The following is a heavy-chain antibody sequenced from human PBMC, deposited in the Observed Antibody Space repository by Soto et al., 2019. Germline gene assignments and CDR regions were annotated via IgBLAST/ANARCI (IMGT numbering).Heavy chain of an antibody. CDR1: GFTFSSYA. Sequence: GGSLRLSCAASGFTFSSYAMSWVRQAPGKGLEWVSAISGSGGSTYYADSVKGRFTISRDNSKNTLYLQMNSLRAEDTAVYYCAKGSPPGVTMIVVVITPLGYFDYWGQGTLVTVSS. CDR3: AKGSPPGVTMIVVVITPLGYFDY. D-gene: IGHD3-22*01. V-gene: IGHV3-23*01. CDR2: ISGSGGST. J-gene: IGHJ4*02.